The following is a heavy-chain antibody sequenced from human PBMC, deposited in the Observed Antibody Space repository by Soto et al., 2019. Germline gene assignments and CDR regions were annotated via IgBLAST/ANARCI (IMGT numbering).Heavy chain of an antibody. CDR3: ASAPGLYYFES. CDR1: GFTFSTYS. V-gene: IGHV3-21*01. J-gene: IGHJ4*02. CDR2: ISGTSSYI. Sequence: GSLRLSCAASGFTFSTYSMNWVRQALGKGLEWVSSISGTSSYIYYAASVKGRFTISRDNAKNSLYLQMSSLRAEDTAVYYCASAPGLYYFESWGQGTLVTVSS.